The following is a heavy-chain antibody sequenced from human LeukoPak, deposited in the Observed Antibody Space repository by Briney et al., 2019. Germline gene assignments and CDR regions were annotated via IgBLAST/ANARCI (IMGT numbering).Heavy chain of an antibody. V-gene: IGHV1-18*01. CDR2: ISAYNGNR. Sequence: ASVKVSCKASDYTFSSYGIHWVRPAPGQGPEWMGWISAYNGNRDYALKFQGRVTMATDTSTNTAQMELRSLRSDDTAVYYCARGPSHYFGAGSAPKDFDYWGQGTLVIVSS. D-gene: IGHD3-10*01. J-gene: IGHJ4*02. CDR3: ARGPSHYFGAGSAPKDFDY. CDR1: DYTFSSYG.